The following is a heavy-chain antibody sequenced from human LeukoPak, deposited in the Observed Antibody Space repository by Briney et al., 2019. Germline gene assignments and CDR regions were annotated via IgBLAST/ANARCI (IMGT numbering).Heavy chain of an antibody. D-gene: IGHD1-26*01. CDR2: IRSKANSYAT. CDR1: GFTFSDSA. V-gene: IGHV3-73*01. J-gene: IGHJ4*02. CDR3: TGRGRIRCSLDSIDF. Sequence: GRSLRLSCAASGFTFSDSAVHWARQASGKGLEWVGRIRSKANSYATAYAASVKGRFTISRDDSKNTAYLQMNSLKTEDTAVYYCTGRGRIRCSLDSIDFWGQGTLVTVSS.